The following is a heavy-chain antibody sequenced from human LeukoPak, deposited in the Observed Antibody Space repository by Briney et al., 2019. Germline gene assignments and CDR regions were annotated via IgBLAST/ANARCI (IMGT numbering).Heavy chain of an antibody. Sequence: GGSLRLSCAASGFTFSSYSMNWVRQAPGEGLEWVSYISSSSSTIYYVDSVKGRFTISRDNAKNSLYLQMNSLRAEDTAVYYCAREGRDIVVVPAAAADYYYYYMDVWGKGTTVTVSS. CDR2: ISSSSSTI. CDR3: AREGRDIVVVPAAAADYYYYYMDV. CDR1: GFTFSSYS. D-gene: IGHD2-2*01. J-gene: IGHJ6*03. V-gene: IGHV3-48*04.